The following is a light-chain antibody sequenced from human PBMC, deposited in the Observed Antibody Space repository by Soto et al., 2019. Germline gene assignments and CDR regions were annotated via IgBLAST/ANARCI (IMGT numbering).Light chain of an antibody. CDR1: QDITSY. J-gene: IGKJ4*01. CDR2: DAS. V-gene: IGKV1-33*01. Sequence: DIQMTQSPSSLSASVGDRVTITCQASQDITSYLNWYQRKPGKAPKLLIYDASNLETGVPSRFSGSGSGTDFILTISSLQPEDFATYYCQQFADLNEVTFGGGTKVEIK. CDR3: QQFADLNEVT.